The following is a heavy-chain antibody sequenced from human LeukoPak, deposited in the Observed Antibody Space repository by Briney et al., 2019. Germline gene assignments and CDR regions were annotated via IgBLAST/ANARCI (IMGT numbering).Heavy chain of an antibody. V-gene: IGHV3-23*01. J-gene: IGHJ4*02. CDR1: GFTFSNYG. Sequence: GGSLRPSCTASGFTFSNYGMNWVRQAPGKGLEWVSGISGSGGSTYNADSVQGRITISRDNSKNTLYLQMNSLRAEDTAVYYCARDLYRIVVVPHYFDYWGQGTLVTVSS. CDR2: ISGSGGST. D-gene: IGHD3-22*01. CDR3: ARDLYRIVVVPHYFDY.